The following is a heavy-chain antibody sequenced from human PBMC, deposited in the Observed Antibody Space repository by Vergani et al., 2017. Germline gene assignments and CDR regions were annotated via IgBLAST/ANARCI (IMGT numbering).Heavy chain of an antibody. CDR3: ARGSFRVVVVPAAIRYYYDGMDV. V-gene: IGHV4-34*01. D-gene: IGHD2-2*01. CDR1: GGSFSGYY. J-gene: IGHJ6*02. Sequence: QVQLQQWGAGLLKPSETLSLTCAVYGGSFSGYYWSWIRQPPGKGLEWIGEINHSGSTNYNPSLKSRVTISVDTSKNQFSLKLSSVTAADTAVYYCARGSFRVVVVPAAIRYYYDGMDVWGQGTTVTVSS. CDR2: INHSGST.